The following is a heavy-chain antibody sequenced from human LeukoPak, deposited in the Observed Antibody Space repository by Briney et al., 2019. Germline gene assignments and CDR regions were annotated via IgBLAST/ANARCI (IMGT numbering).Heavy chain of an antibody. Sequence: PSETLSLTCAVYGGSFSGYYWSWIRQAPGKGLEWVGEIKHSGSTNYNPSLKSRVTILVDTSKNKFSLTLSSVPTADAAVYYCARTGRGYSYGYHFGYWGQGTLVTVSS. V-gene: IGHV4-34*01. CDR2: IKHSGST. CDR3: ARTGRGYSYGYHFGY. CDR1: GGSFSGYY. J-gene: IGHJ4*02. D-gene: IGHD5-18*01.